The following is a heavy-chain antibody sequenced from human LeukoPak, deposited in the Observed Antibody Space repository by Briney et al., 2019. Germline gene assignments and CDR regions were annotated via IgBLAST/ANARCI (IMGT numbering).Heavy chain of an antibody. D-gene: IGHD3-22*01. V-gene: IGHV3-21*01. CDR3: ATKFHYYDSSGYYHWYFDL. CDR2: ISSSSSYI. Sequence: GGSLRLSCAASGFTFSSYSMNWVRQAPGKGLEWVSSISSSSSYIYYADSVKGRFTIYRDNAKNSLYLKMNSLRAEDTAVYYCATKFHYYDSSGYYHWYFDLWGRGTLVTVSS. CDR1: GFTFSSYS. J-gene: IGHJ2*01.